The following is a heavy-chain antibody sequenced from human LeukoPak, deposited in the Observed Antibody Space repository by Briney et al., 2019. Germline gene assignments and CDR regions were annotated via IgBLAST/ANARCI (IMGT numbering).Heavy chain of an antibody. CDR3: ARAFGSYYDSSGYNFDY. V-gene: IGHV4-61*01. CDR2: ISYSGST. D-gene: IGHD3-22*01. Sequence: VKPSATPSLTCACWGGSVRSGFSEWGWLRQPAGKGLEWLGYISYSGSTKYSPSLKSRVTISIDTSKNQFSLKLTSLTAADTAVYYCARAFGSYYDSSGYNFDYWGQGTLVTVSS. J-gene: IGHJ4*02. CDR1: GGSVRSGFSE.